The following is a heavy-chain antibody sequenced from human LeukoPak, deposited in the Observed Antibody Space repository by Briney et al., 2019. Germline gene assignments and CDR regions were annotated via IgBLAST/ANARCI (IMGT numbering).Heavy chain of an antibody. V-gene: IGHV3-23*01. Sequence: GRSLRLSCAASGFTFSSYAMSWVRQAPGKGLEWVSAISGSGYSTYYADSVKGRFTISRDNSKSTLYLQMNSLRAEDTAVYYCAKEAGYSGYDYPDYWGQGTLVTVSS. D-gene: IGHD5-12*01. CDR2: ISGSGYST. CDR1: GFTFSSYA. CDR3: AKEAGYSGYDYPDY. J-gene: IGHJ4*02.